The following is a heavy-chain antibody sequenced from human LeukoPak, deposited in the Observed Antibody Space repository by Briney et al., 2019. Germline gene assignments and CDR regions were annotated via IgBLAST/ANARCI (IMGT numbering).Heavy chain of an antibody. J-gene: IGHJ3*02. Sequence: ASVKVSCKASGYTFTSYGISWVRQAPGQGLEWMGWISAYNGNTNYVQKLQGRVTMTTETSTSTAYMELRSLRSDDTAVYYCARDGDIVVVVAARGYDAFEIWGQGTMVTVSS. CDR1: GYTFTSYG. D-gene: IGHD2-15*01. V-gene: IGHV1-18*04. CDR3: ARDGDIVVVVAARGYDAFEI. CDR2: ISAYNGNT.